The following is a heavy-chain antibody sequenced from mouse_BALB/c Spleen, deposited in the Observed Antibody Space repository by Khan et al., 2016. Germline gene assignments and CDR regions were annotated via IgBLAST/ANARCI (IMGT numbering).Heavy chain of an antibody. CDR2: INSDGSAI. D-gene: IGHD2-1*01. V-gene: IGHV11-2*01. CDR1: GLTLSCFW. Sequence: EVQLLETGGGLLQPGGSRGLLCEGSGLTLSCFWMSWVRQTPGKTLEWLGDINSDGSAIPNPHSIKDRFTIVEDNDKSTRYLQMSNVRSKDTDTYCCMGYGNYWDVDVWGAGTTVTVSS. J-gene: IGHJ1*01. CDR3: MGYGNYWDVDV.